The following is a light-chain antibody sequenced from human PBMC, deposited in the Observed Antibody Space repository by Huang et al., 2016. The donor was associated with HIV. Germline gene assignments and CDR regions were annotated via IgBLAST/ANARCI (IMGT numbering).Light chain of an antibody. CDR2: GAS. CDR1: AGVSNN. V-gene: IGKV3D-15*01. Sequence: IVMTQSPVTLSVSPGERATLSCRASAGVSNNVAWYQQRPGQTPRRLSHGASTRHTGVPAKFSGRGSGTEFTLTITNLQPEDSAVYYCQHYNNWPPWTFGPGTQVEI. CDR3: QHYNNWPPWT. J-gene: IGKJ1*01.